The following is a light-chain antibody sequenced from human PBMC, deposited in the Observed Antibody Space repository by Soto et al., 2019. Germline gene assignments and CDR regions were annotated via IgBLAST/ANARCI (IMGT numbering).Light chain of an antibody. V-gene: IGLV1-40*01. Sequence: VLTQPPSVSGAPGQRVTISCTGNSSNIGAGYDVHWYQQLPGTAPKFLIYGNSNRPSGVPKRFSGSKSGTSASLAITGLQAEDEADYYCQSYDGRLSAVVFGGGTKVTVL. CDR2: GNS. J-gene: IGLJ2*01. CDR1: SSNIGAGYD. CDR3: QSYDGRLSAVV.